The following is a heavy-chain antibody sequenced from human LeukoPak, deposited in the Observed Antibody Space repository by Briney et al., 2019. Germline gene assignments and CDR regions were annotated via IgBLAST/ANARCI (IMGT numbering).Heavy chain of an antibody. Sequence: ASVKVSCKASGYTFTGYYMHWVRQAPGQGLEWMGWINPNSGGTNYAQKFQGRVTMTRDTSISTAYMELSRLRSDDTAVYYCARGPTRTHGTGFDYWGQGTLVTVSS. CDR1: GYTFTGYY. V-gene: IGHV1-2*02. CDR2: INPNSGGT. CDR3: ARGPTRTHGTGFDY. D-gene: IGHD1-1*01. J-gene: IGHJ4*02.